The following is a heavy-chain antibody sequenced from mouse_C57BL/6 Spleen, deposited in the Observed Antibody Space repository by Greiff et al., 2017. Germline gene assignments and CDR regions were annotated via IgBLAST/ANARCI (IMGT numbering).Heavy chain of an antibody. CDR1: GYTFTDHT. CDR2: IYPRDGST. J-gene: IGHJ2*01. Sequence: VKLVESDAELVKPGASVKISCKVSGYTFTDHTIHWMKQRPEQGLEWIGYIYPRDGSTKYNEKFKGKATLTADKSSSTAYMQLNSLTSEDSAVYFCARRAYYSILFDYWGQGTTLTVSS. D-gene: IGHD2-5*01. CDR3: ARRAYYSILFDY. V-gene: IGHV1-78*01.